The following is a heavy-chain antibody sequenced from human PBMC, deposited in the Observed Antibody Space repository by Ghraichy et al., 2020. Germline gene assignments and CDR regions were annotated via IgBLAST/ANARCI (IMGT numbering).Heavy chain of an antibody. J-gene: IGHJ4*02. CDR1: GFTFSSYA. D-gene: IGHD3-22*01. CDR2: ISGSGGST. Sequence: GGSLRLSCAASGFTFSSYAMSWVRQAPGKGLEWVSAISGSGGSTYYADSVKGRFTISRDNSKNTLYLQMNSLRAEDTAVYYCAKVKNYDSSGYPAYFDYWGQGTLVTVSS. CDR3: AKVKNYDSSGYPAYFDY. V-gene: IGHV3-23*01.